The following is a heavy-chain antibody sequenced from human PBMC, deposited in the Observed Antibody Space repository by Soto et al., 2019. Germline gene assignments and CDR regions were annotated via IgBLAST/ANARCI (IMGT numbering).Heavy chain of an antibody. CDR3: AGHIVGATVFAFDI. V-gene: IGHV3-48*02. CDR2: ISRSSSTI. CDR1: GFTFTNYW. J-gene: IGHJ3*02. D-gene: IGHD1-26*01. Sequence: PGGSLRLSCAASGFTFTNYWMTWVRQAPGKGLEWVSYISRSSSTIYYADSVKGRFTISRDNAKNSLYLQMNSLRDEDTAVYYCAGHIVGATVFAFDIWGQGTMVTVSS.